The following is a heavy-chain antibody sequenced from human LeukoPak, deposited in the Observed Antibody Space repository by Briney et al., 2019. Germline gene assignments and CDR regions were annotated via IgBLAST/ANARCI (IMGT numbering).Heavy chain of an antibody. CDR1: GGSISSYY. D-gene: IGHD5-18*01. V-gene: IGHV4-4*07. CDR3: ARDHTSPPHSSLDY. Sequence: PSGTLSLTCTVSGGSISSYYWSWIRQPAGKGLEWIGRIYTSGSTNYNPSLKSRVTMSVDTSKNQFSLKLSSVTAADTAVYYCARDHTSPPHSSLDYWGQGTLVTVSS. J-gene: IGHJ4*02. CDR2: IYTSGST.